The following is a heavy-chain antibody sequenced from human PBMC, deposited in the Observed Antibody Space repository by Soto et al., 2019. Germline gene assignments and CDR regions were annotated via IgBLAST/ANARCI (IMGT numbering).Heavy chain of an antibody. CDR3: ARQPPHWSGGSCYPTYFDL. CDR1: GYSFTSYW. CDR2: IYPGDSDT. D-gene: IGHD2-15*01. Sequence: EVQLVQSGAEVKKAGESLKISCKGSGYSFTSYWIGWVRQMPGKGLEWMGIIYPGDSDTRYSPSFQGQVTISADKSISTAYLQRSSLKASDTAMYYCARQPPHWSGGSCYPTYFDLWGRGTLVTVSS. V-gene: IGHV5-51*01. J-gene: IGHJ2*01.